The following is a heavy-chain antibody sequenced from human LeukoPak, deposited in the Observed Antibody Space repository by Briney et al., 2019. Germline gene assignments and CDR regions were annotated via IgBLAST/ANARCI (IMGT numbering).Heavy chain of an antibody. CDR3: ARVYSSSWTPFDY. CDR1: GFIFTHYG. Sequence: GGSLRVSCAASGFIFTHYGMNWVRQAPGKGLEWVAGLISSGASTYYADSVKGRFTVSRDNSKKMVYLQMNSLRAEDTAVYYCARVYSSSWTPFDYWGRGTLVTVSS. D-gene: IGHD6-13*01. CDR2: LISSGAST. J-gene: IGHJ4*02. V-gene: IGHV3-23*01.